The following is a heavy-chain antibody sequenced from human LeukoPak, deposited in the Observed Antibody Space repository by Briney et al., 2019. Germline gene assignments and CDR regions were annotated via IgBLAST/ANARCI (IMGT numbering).Heavy chain of an antibody. Sequence: ASVKVSCKASGYTFTGYYMHGVRQAPGQGREWMGWINPNSGGTNYAQKFQGRVTMTRDTSISTAYMELSRLRSDDTAVYYCARDGYNAPTDAFDIWGQGTMVTVSS. V-gene: IGHV1-2*02. CDR2: INPNSGGT. CDR1: GYTFTGYY. D-gene: IGHD5-24*01. J-gene: IGHJ3*02. CDR3: ARDGYNAPTDAFDI.